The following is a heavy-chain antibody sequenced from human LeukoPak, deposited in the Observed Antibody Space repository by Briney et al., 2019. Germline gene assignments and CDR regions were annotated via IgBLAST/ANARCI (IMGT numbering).Heavy chain of an antibody. D-gene: IGHD5-18*01. CDR1: GGSISSYY. V-gene: IGHV4-59*01. Sequence: SETLSLTCTVSGGSISSYYWSWIRLPPGKGLEWIGYIYYTGATYYNPSLKSRVTISLDTSKNQFSLKLSSVTAADAAVYYCARAGYSYGTGYYFGYWDHGALVTISS. CDR3: ARAGYSYGTGYYFGY. J-gene: IGHJ4*01. CDR2: IYYTGAT.